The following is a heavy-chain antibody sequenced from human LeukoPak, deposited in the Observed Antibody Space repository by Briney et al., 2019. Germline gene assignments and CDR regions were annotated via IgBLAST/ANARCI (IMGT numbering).Heavy chain of an antibody. J-gene: IGHJ1*01. V-gene: IGHV3-43*02. CDR2: ISGDGGST. CDR1: GFTFGDYA. CDR3: AKDIYSRRGSYFEH. D-gene: IGHD2-15*01. Sequence: GGSLRLSCAASGFTFGDYAMHWVRQVPGKGLEWVSLISGDGGSTYYADSVKGRFTISRDNSKNSLYLQMNSLRTEDTALYYCAKDIYSRRGSYFEHWGQGTLGTVSS.